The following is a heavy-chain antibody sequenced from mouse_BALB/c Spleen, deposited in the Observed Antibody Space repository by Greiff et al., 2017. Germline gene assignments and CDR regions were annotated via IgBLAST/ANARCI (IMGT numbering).Heavy chain of an antibody. D-gene: IGHD3-2*01. CDR3: ARSLLDSSGSFAY. J-gene: IGHJ3*01. CDR2: ISYDGSN. V-gene: IGHV3-6*02. Sequence: EVQLQQSGPGLVKPSQSLSLTCSVTGYSITSGYYWNWIRQFPGNKLEWMGYISYDGSNNYNPSLKNRISITRDTSKNQFFLKLNSVTTEDTATYYCARSLLDSSGSFAYWGQGTLVTVSA. CDR1: GYSITSGYY.